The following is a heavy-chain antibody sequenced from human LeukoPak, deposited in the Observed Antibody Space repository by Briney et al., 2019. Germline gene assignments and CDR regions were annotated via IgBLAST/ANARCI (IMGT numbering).Heavy chain of an antibody. CDR2: IYYGGST. CDR1: GGSISSYY. D-gene: IGHD2-15*01. V-gene: IGHV4-59*01. Sequence: PSETLSLTCTVSGGSISSYYWSWIRQPPGKGLEWIGYIYYGGSTNYNPSLKSRVTISVDTSKNQFSLKLSSVTAADTAVYYCANTGYCSGGSCYSKVDGYFDLWGRGTLVTVSS. J-gene: IGHJ2*01. CDR3: ANTGYCSGGSCYSKVDGYFDL.